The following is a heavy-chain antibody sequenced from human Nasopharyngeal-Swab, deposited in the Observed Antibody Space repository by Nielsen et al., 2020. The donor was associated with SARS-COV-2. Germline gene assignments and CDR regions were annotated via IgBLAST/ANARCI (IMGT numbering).Heavy chain of an antibody. CDR1: GRSISSSSYY. CDR2: MYYSGST. CDR3: ARHFWLRGAFDI. D-gene: IGHD3-3*01. Sequence: PQTLSLTCTVSGRSISSSSYYWGWIRQPPGNGLAWFGSMYYSGSTYYNPSLKSRVTISVDTSKNQFSLKLSSVTAADTAVYYCARHFWLRGAFDIWGQGTMVTVSS. J-gene: IGHJ3*02. V-gene: IGHV4-39*01.